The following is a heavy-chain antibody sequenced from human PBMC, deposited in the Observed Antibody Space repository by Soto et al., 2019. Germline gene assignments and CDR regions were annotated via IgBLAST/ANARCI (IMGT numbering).Heavy chain of an antibody. Sequence: QVQLVQSGAEVKKPGASVKVSCKTSGYTFTSYDINWVRQATGQGLEWMGWMNSNNGNPGYAQKFQGRVTVTRDTSIRTVYMELRSLRSDDTAVYYCATSRYCTNGVCPFDYWGQGTLVTVSS. V-gene: IGHV1-8*01. J-gene: IGHJ4*02. CDR1: GYTFTSYD. CDR3: ATSRYCTNGVCPFDY. CDR2: MNSNNGNP. D-gene: IGHD2-8*01.